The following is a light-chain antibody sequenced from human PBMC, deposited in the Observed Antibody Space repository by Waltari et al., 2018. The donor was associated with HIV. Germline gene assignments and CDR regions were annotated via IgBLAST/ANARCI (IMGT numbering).Light chain of an antibody. Sequence: QSALTQPAFVSGSPGQSITISCTGTSSDVGGFNFVTWYQQHPGKAPKLMIYEVSKRPSGVSNRFSGSKSGNTASLTISGLQAEDEADYYCCSYAGSSTSVFGGGTKLTVL. CDR1: SSDVGGFNF. CDR2: EVS. J-gene: IGLJ2*01. CDR3: CSYAGSSTSV. V-gene: IGLV2-23*02.